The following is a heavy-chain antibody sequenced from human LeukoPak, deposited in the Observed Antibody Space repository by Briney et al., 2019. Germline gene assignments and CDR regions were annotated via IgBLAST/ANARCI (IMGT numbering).Heavy chain of an antibody. CDR1: GFTFSSYE. D-gene: IGHD5-18*01. CDR3: ARAGYSMDTEYFQH. J-gene: IGHJ1*01. Sequence: GGSLRLSCAASGFTFSSYEMNWVRQAPGKGLEWVSYISNSGAAIYYADSVKGRFTISRDNAKSSLYLQMNSLRAEDTAVYYCARAGYSMDTEYFQHWGQGTLVTVSS. CDR2: ISNSGAAI. V-gene: IGHV3-48*03.